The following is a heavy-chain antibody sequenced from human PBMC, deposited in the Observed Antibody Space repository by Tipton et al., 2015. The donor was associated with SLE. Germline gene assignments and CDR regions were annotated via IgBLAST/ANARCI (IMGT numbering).Heavy chain of an antibody. J-gene: IGHJ3*02. CDR1: GGSFSGYY. D-gene: IGHD1-26*01. CDR2: INHSGST. CDR3: ARGEVGAPHRAFDI. V-gene: IGHV4-34*01. Sequence: SLTCAVYGGSFSGYYWSWIRQPPGKGLEWIGEINHSGSTNYNPSLKSRVTISVDTSKNQFSLNLSSVTAADTAVYYCARGEVGAPHRAFDIWGQVSRVTVSS.